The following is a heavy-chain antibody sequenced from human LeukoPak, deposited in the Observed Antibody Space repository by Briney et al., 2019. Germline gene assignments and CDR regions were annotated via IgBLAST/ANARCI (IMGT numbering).Heavy chain of an antibody. CDR1: GGSFSGYY. CDR3: ARAGRARPPDY. V-gene: IGHV4-34*01. Sequence: SETLSLTCAVYGGSFSGYYWSWIRQPPGKGLEWIGEINHSGSTNYNPSLKSRVTISADTSKNQFSLKLSSVTAADTAVYYCARAGRARPPDYWGQGTLVTVSS. J-gene: IGHJ4*02. CDR2: INHSGST. D-gene: IGHD6-6*01.